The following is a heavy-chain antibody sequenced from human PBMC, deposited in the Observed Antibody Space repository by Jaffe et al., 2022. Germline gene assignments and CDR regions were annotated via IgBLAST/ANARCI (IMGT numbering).Heavy chain of an antibody. CDR1: GFTFDDYA. D-gene: IGHD3-10*01. Sequence: EVQLVESGGGLVQPGRSLRLSCAASGFTFDDYAMHWVRQAPGKGLEWVSGISWNSGSIGYADSVKGRFTISRDNAKNSLYLQMNSLRAEDTALYYCAKDSSPYYGSGSYYDYWGQGTLVTVSS. CDR3: AKDSSPYYGSGSYYDY. V-gene: IGHV3-9*01. J-gene: IGHJ4*02. CDR2: ISWNSGSI.